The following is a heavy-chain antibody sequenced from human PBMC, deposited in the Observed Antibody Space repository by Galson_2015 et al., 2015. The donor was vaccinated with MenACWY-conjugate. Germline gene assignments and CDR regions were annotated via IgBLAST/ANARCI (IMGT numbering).Heavy chain of an antibody. CDR1: GIAFSHCG. Sequence: SLRLSCAVSGIAFSHCGMNWVRQAPGKGLEWISYISPGSGIIYYADSAKGRFTISRDDAKNSLFLQISSLRDEDTAVYYCAWGRNPTVKSMYLDYWGQGTLVTVSS. V-gene: IGHV3-48*02. J-gene: IGHJ4*02. D-gene: IGHD1-14*01. CDR2: ISPGSGII. CDR3: AWGRNPTVKSMYLDY.